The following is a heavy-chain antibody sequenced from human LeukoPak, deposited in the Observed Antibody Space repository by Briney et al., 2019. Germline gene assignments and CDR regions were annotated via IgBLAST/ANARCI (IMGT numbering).Heavy chain of an antibody. J-gene: IGHJ3*02. Sequence: GGSLRRSCAASGFTVSSNYMTWVRQAPGKGLEWVSVISIPGSITYADSVKGRFTTSRDNSKNTLYLQMNSLRADDTAVYYCARDKGSSWSDAFDIWGQGTMVTVSS. D-gene: IGHD6-13*01. CDR3: ARDKGSSWSDAFDI. CDR1: GFTVSSNY. V-gene: IGHV3-53*01. CDR2: ISIPGSI.